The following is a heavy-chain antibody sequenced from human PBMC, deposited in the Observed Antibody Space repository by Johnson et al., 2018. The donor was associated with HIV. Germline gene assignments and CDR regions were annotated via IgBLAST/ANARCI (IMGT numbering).Heavy chain of an antibody. V-gene: IGHV3-43D*03. CDR2: ISWDGGST. D-gene: IGHD6-13*01. CDR3: AKDVGYRSFGHGFDI. Sequence: EVQLVESGGVVAQPGGSLRLSCAASGITFDDYAIHWVRQAPGKGLEWVSLISWDGGSTYYADSVKGRFPISRDNSKNSLYLQMNSLRVEDTALYYCAKDVGYRSFGHGFDIWGQGTMVTVSS. J-gene: IGHJ3*02. CDR1: GITFDDYA.